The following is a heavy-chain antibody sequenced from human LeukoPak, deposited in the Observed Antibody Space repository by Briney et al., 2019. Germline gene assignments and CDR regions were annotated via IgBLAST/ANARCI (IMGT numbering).Heavy chain of an antibody. CDR3: ARVNGIYDS. D-gene: IGHD1-26*01. Sequence: PGGSLRLSCAASGFTFSDYWMTWVRQIAGKRLEWVANIKRDGSEKNYVDSVKGRFTLSRDNSKKSLHLQMNNLRAEDTAVYYCARVNGIYDSWGQGTLVTVSS. V-gene: IGHV3-7*01. CDR2: IKRDGSEK. CDR1: GFTFSDYW. J-gene: IGHJ5*01.